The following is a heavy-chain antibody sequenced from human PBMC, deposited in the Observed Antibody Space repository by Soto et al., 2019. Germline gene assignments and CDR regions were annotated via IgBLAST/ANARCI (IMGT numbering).Heavy chain of an antibody. CDR3: ARVDWRYYGMDV. J-gene: IGHJ6*02. CDR1: GGSISSDGYY. CDR2: IYYSGST. Sequence: SETLSLTCTVSGGSISSDGYYWSWIRQHPGKGLEWIGYIYYSGSTYYHPSLKSRVTISIDTSKNQFSLKLSSVTAADTAVYFCARVDWRYYGMDVWGQGTTVTVSS. D-gene: IGHD2-21*01. V-gene: IGHV4-31*03.